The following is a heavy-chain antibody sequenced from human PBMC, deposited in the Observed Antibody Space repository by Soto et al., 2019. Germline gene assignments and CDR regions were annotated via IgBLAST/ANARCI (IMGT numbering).Heavy chain of an antibody. CDR1: GGSPRGYS. J-gene: IGHJ4*02. V-gene: IGHV4-59*01. Sequence: SEARSLPWSVSGGSPRGYSCSWIRQSPGKGLEWIGYVYSGGGTNYSPSFMGRVTISVDTTDNQFSLKLNSVTAADTAVYYCARRYGASFDYWGQGTQVTVSS. CDR2: VYSGGGT. CDR3: ARRYGASFDY. D-gene: IGHD4-17*01.